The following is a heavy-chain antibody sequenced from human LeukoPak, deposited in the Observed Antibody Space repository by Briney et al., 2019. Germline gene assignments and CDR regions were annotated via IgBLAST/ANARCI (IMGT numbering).Heavy chain of an antibody. V-gene: IGHV4-39*01. J-gene: IGHJ6*02. CDR3: ARKGYSSSVGGQVFDGMDV. Sequence: SETLSLTCTVSGDSIRSSSYYWGWIRQPPGKGLEWIGSIYYSGITYDNPSLKSRVTISVDTSKNQFSLKLSSVTAADTAVYYCARKGYSSSVGGQVFDGMDVWGQGTTVTVSS. CDR1: GDSIRSSSYY. CDR2: IYYSGIT. D-gene: IGHD6-6*01.